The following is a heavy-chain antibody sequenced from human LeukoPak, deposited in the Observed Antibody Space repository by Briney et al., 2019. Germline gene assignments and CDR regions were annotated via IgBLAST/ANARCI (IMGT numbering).Heavy chain of an antibody. CDR1: GASISSYY. CDR2: IYYTGST. J-gene: IGHJ4*02. D-gene: IGHD6-13*01. V-gene: IGHV4-59*01. Sequence: KSSETLSLTCTVSGASISSYYWSWIRQPPGKGLEWIAYIYYTGSTDYNPSLKSRVTISMDTSKNQLSLRVSSVTAADTAIYYCARQSPLAAAGTFDYWGQGTLVTVSS. CDR3: ARQSPLAAAGTFDY.